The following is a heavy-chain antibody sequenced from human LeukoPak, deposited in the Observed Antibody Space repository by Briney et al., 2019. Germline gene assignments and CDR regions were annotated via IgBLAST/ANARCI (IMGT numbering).Heavy chain of an antibody. CDR1: GDSISTDS. Sequence: SETLSLTCTVSGDSISTDSWNWIRQPPGKGLEWIGYIYYSGSTNYNPSLKSRVTISVDTSKNQFSLKLSSVTAADTAVYYCARAAGPNYFDYWGQGTLVTVSS. CDR2: IYYSGST. V-gene: IGHV4-59*01. J-gene: IGHJ4*02. CDR3: ARAAGPNYFDY.